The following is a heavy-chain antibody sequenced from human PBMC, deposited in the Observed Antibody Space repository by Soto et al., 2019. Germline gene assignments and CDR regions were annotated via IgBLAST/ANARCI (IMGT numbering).Heavy chain of an antibody. Sequence: QVQLQESGPGLVKPSQTLSLTCTVSGGSISSGDYYWSWIRQPPGKGLEWIGYIYYSGSTYYNPSLKSRVIISVDPSMNQFSLKLSSVTAADTAVYFCAREVVGRSFYYSGMDVWGQGTTVTVSS. CDR2: IYYSGST. D-gene: IGHD3-16*02. CDR1: GGSISSGDYY. J-gene: IGHJ6*02. CDR3: AREVVGRSFYYSGMDV. V-gene: IGHV4-30-4*01.